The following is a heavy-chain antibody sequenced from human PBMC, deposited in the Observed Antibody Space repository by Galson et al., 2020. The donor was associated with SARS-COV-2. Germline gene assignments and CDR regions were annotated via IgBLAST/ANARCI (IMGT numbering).Heavy chain of an antibody. CDR1: GFTVSSSY. V-gene: IGHV3-53*04. CDR3: ARRFFYGSGRYGLDV. D-gene: IGHD3-10*01. CDR2: IYRGGNT. J-gene: IGHJ6*02. Sequence: GGSLRLSCAASGFTVSSSYMNWVRQAPGKGLEWVSVIYRGGNTYYADSVKGRFTISGHNSMNTVYLQMNSLRVEDTAVYYCARRFFYGSGRYGLDVWGQGTTVTVSS.